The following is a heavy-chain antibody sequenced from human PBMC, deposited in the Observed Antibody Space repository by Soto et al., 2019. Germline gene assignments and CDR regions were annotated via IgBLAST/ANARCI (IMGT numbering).Heavy chain of an antibody. CDR1: GFTFSSYA. D-gene: IGHD3-22*01. J-gene: IGHJ4*02. V-gene: IGHV3-30-3*01. CDR2: ISYDGSNK. Sequence: QVQLVESGGGVVQPGRSLRLSCAASGFTFSSYAMHWVRQAPGKGLEWVAVISYDGSNKYYADSVKGRFTISRDNSKNTLYLQMNSLRAEAPAVYYYARVPYYYDSSGYYYERPYCDYWGQGTLVTVSS. CDR3: ARVPYYYDSSGYYYERPYCDY.